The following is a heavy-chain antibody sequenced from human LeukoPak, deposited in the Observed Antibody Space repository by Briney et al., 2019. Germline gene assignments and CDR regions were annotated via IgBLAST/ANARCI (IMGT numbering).Heavy chain of an antibody. V-gene: IGHV4-34*01. D-gene: IGHD3-22*01. Sequence: SETLSLTCALYGGSFSGYYWSWIRQTPGKGLEWIGEINHSGSTNHNPSLKSRVTISIDTSKNQFSLKLSSVTAADTAVYYCARAHYETASPAGGLWGQGTLVTVSS. J-gene: IGHJ4*02. CDR3: ARAHYETASPAGGL. CDR2: INHSGST. CDR1: GGSFSGYY.